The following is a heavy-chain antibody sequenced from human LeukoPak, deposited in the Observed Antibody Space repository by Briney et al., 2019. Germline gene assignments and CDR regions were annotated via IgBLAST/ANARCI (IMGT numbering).Heavy chain of an antibody. CDR2: IYHSGST. Sequence: SETLSLTCTVSGYSISSGYYWGWIRQPPGKGLEWIGSIYHSGSTYYNPSLKSRVTISVDTSKNQFSLKLSSVTAADTAVYYCARVLDDFWSGYYTLDYWGQGTLSPSPQ. J-gene: IGHJ4*02. CDR3: ARVLDDFWSGYYTLDY. V-gene: IGHV4-38-2*02. D-gene: IGHD3-3*01. CDR1: GYSISSGYY.